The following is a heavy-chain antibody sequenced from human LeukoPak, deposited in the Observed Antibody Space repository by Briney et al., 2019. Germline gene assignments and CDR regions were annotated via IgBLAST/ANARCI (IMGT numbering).Heavy chain of an antibody. V-gene: IGHV3-53*01. Sequence: GGSLRLSCAASGFTVSSNYMSWVRQAPGKGLEWVSVIYSGGSTYYADSVKGRFTISRDNSKNTLYLQMNSLRAEDTAVYYCAKDHRGYGSGSYYHYFYMDVWGKGTTVTVSS. CDR1: GFTVSSNY. J-gene: IGHJ6*03. D-gene: IGHD3-10*01. CDR3: AKDHRGYGSGSYYHYFYMDV. CDR2: IYSGGST.